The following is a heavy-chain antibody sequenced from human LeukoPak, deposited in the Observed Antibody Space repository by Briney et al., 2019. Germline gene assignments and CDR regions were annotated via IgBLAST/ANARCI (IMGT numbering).Heavy chain of an antibody. CDR2: ISGSGDST. V-gene: IGHV3-23*01. Sequence: GGSLRLSCVASGLTFRRYAMSWVRQAPGKGLEWVSAISGSGDSTYYADSVKGRITISRDNSRNTLYLQINSLTAEDTAVYYCAKGDSGYDYGYYYGMDVWGQGTTVTVSS. J-gene: IGHJ6*02. CDR1: GLTFRRYA. CDR3: AKGDSGYDYGYYYGMDV. D-gene: IGHD5-12*01.